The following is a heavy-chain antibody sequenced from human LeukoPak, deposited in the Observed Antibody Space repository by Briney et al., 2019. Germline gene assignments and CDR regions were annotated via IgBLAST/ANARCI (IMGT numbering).Heavy chain of an antibody. CDR1: GYTFTSYD. CDR2: MNRNSGNT. Sequence: ASVKVSCKASGYTFTSYDINWVRQAPGQGLEGMGWMNRNSGNTGYAQKFQGRVTLTRNTSIRTAYMELSSLRSEDTAVYYCARVSAGWLQSLGYWGQGTLVTVSS. V-gene: IGHV1-8*01. J-gene: IGHJ4*02. CDR3: ARVSAGWLQSLGY. D-gene: IGHD5-24*01.